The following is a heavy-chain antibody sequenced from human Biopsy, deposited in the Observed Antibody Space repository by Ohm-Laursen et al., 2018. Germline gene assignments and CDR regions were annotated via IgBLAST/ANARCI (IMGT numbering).Heavy chain of an antibody. CDR3: VRGVDYYDPYHYYALDV. J-gene: IGHJ6*02. D-gene: IGHD3-22*01. CDR1: GGSISSYY. Sequence: SDTLSLTWTVSGGSISSYYWNWIRQTPGKGLEWIGEINHSGRTNYNPSLKSRATISVDMSKNQFSLKVRSVTAADTAVYYCVRGVDYYDPYHYYALDVWGQGTTVTVSS. CDR2: INHSGRT. V-gene: IGHV4-34*01.